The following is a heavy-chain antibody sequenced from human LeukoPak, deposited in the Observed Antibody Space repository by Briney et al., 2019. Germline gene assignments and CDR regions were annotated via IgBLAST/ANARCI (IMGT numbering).Heavy chain of an antibody. Sequence: PGGSLRLSCAASGFTFSSYWMSWVRQAPGKGLEWVANIKEDGSEKYYVDSVKGRFTISRDNAKNSLYLQMNSLRVEDTAVYYCARDRDGISMVRDRTYYYMDVWGKGTTVTVSS. D-gene: IGHD3-10*01. CDR3: ARDRDGISMVRDRTYYYMDV. V-gene: IGHV3-7*01. CDR2: IKEDGSEK. CDR1: GFTFSSYW. J-gene: IGHJ6*03.